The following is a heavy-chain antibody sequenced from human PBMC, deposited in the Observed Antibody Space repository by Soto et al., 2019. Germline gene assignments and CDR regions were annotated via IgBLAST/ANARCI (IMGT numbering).Heavy chain of an antibody. CDR2: INHSGST. CDR1: GGSFSGYY. J-gene: IGHJ4*02. Sequence: PETLCLTCAVYGGSFSGYYWSWIRQPPGKGLEWIGEINHSGSTNYNPSLKSRVTISVDTSKNQFSLKLSSVTAADTAVYYCARGPLATGTTVRPFDDWGQGTLVTVSS. V-gene: IGHV4-34*01. D-gene: IGHD1-1*01. CDR3: ARGPLATGTTVRPFDD.